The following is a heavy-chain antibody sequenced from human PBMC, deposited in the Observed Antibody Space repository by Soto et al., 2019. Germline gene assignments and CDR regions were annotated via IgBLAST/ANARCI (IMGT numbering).Heavy chain of an antibody. D-gene: IGHD5-12*01. Sequence: QVQRVQSGAEEKKPGASVKVSCKASGYTFSSYAIHWVRQAPGQRLEWMGWINTGNGNTIYSQNFQGRVTIIRDTSASTVYMELSSLRSEDTAVYYCARSGYSGYGLFDYWGQGTLVTVSS. J-gene: IGHJ4*02. CDR3: ARSGYSGYGLFDY. V-gene: IGHV1-3*04. CDR2: INTGNGNT. CDR1: GYTFSSYA.